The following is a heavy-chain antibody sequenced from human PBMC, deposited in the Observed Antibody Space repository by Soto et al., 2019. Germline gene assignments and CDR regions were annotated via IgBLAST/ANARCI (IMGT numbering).Heavy chain of an antibody. CDR3: ARGIYDFWSDYPHFIGMDV. CDR1: GGSISSSSYY. Sequence: QLQLQESGPGLVKPSETLSRTCTVSGGSISSSSYYWGWIRQPPGKGLEWIESIYFSGSTYYNPSLKGRVTISVDNSKNQFYLKLSCVTAADTAVYYCARGIYDFWSDYPHFIGMDVWGQGTTVTVSS. V-gene: IGHV4-39*01. J-gene: IGHJ6*02. D-gene: IGHD3-3*01. CDR2: IYFSGST.